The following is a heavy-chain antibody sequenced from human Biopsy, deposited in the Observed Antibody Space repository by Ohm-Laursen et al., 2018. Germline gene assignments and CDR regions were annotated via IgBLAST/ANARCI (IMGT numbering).Heavy chain of an antibody. CDR2: ISWNGGSE. V-gene: IGHV3-9*01. CDR3: VRGYSSSWSGYLDH. Sequence: SLRLSCSASGFTFDDHVMHWVRQAPGKGLEWVSGISWNGGSEGYADSVKGRFTISRDNAKNSLFLQMNSLTTEDTALYYCVRGYSSSWSGYLDHWGQGTLVTVSS. J-gene: IGHJ4*02. CDR1: GFTFDDHV. D-gene: IGHD3-3*01.